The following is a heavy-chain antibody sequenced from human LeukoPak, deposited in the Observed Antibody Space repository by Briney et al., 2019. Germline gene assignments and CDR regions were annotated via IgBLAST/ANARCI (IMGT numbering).Heavy chain of an antibody. V-gene: IGHV1-2*02. D-gene: IGHD1-26*01. Sequence: GESLKISCKASGYTFTGYYMHWLRQAPGQGLEWMGWINPNSGGTNYAQKFQGRVTMTRDTSISTAYMELSRLRSDDTAVYYCARDIVDYSTDYWGQGTLVTVSS. J-gene: IGHJ4*02. CDR2: INPNSGGT. CDR3: ARDIVDYSTDY. CDR1: GYTFTGYY.